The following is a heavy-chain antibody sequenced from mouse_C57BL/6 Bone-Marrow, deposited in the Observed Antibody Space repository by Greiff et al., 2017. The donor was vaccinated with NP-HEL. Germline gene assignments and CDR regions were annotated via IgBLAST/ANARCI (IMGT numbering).Heavy chain of an antibody. CDR1: GYAFSSSW. CDR3: ASAEYYGSSCHPCWYCDV. Sequence: VQLQQSGPELVKPGASVKISCKASGYAFSSSWMNWVKQRPGKGLEWIGRIYPGDGDTNYNGKFKGKATLTADKSSSTAYMQLSSLTSEDSAVYFCASAEYYGSSCHPCWYCDVWGRGTTVTVSS. CDR2: IYPGDGDT. D-gene: IGHD1-1*01. J-gene: IGHJ1*03. V-gene: IGHV1-82*01.